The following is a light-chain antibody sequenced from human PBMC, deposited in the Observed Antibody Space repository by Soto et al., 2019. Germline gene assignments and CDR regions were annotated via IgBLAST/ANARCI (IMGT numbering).Light chain of an antibody. Sequence: EIVLTQSPGTLSLSPGERATLSCRASRSVSSRYLAWYQQKPGQAPRLLIYGASSRATGIPDRFSGSGSGTDFTLTITGLEPEELAVYHCHQYGYSPNTFGQGTKLEIK. V-gene: IGKV3-20*01. CDR1: RSVSSRY. CDR2: GAS. J-gene: IGKJ2*01. CDR3: HQYGYSPNT.